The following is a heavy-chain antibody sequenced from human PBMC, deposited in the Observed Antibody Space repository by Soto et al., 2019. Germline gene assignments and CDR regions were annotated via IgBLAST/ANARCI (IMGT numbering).Heavy chain of an antibody. J-gene: IGHJ6*03. V-gene: IGHV5-51*01. CDR1: GYSFTSYW. CDR2: IYPGDSDT. D-gene: IGHD1-7*01. Sequence: PGESLKISCKGSGYSFTSYWIGWVRQMPGKGLEWMGIIYPGDSDTRYSPSFQGQVTISADKSISTAYLQWSSLKASDTAMYYCARQSITGTTHYYYYYMDVWGKRTTVTVSS. CDR3: ARQSITGTTHYYYYYMDV.